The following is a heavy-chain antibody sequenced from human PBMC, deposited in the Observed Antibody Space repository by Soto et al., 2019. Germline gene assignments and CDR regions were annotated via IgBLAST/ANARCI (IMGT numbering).Heavy chain of an antibody. CDR2: ISGSGGST. CDR1: GFTFSSYA. D-gene: IGHD1-26*01. V-gene: IGHV3-23*01. CDR3: AKDRVFNLGATTQVGYYFDY. J-gene: IGHJ4*02. Sequence: PGGSLRLSCAASGFTFSSYAMSWVRQAPGKGLEWVSAISGSGGSTYYADSVKGRFTISRDNSKNTLYLQMNSLRAEDTAVYYCAKDRVFNLGATTQVGYYFDYWGQGTLVTVSS.